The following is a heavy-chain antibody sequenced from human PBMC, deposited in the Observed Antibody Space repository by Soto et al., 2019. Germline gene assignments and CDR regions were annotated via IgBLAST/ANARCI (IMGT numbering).Heavy chain of an antibody. CDR3: AKRAITMVRGVRAKHAFDS. D-gene: IGHD3-10*01. Sequence: GGSLRLSCAASGFTFSSYAMSWVRQAPGKGLEWVSAISGSGGSTYYADSVKGRFTISRDNSKNTLYMQMNSLRAEDTAVYYCAKRAITMVRGVRAKHAFDSWGQGTQVTVXS. CDR2: ISGSGGST. J-gene: IGHJ3*02. CDR1: GFTFSSYA. V-gene: IGHV3-23*01.